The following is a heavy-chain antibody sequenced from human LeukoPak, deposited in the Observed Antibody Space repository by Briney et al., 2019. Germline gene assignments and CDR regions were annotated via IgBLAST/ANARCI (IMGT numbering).Heavy chain of an antibody. CDR2: IIPIFGTA. CDR3: ARGGITMVRGVRRGAYYFDY. D-gene: IGHD3-10*01. V-gene: IGHV1-69*06. CDR1: GGTFSSYA. Sequence: SVKVSCKASGGTFSSYAISWVRQAPGQGLEWMGGIIPIFGTANYAQKFQGRVTITADKSTSTAYMGLSSLRSGDTAVYYCARGGITMVRGVRRGAYYFDYWGQGTLVTVSS. J-gene: IGHJ4*02.